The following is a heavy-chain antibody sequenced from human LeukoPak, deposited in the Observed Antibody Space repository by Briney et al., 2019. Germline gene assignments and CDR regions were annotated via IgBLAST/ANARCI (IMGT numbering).Heavy chain of an antibody. V-gene: IGHV4-31*11. Sequence: SQTLSLTCAVSGVSINSGDYSWNWIRQHPGKGLEWIGYIYYSGSTNYNPSLKSRVTISVDTSKNQFSLKLSSVTAADTAVYYCARGRTYYYDSSGYHNFDYWGQGTLVTVSS. CDR3: ARGRTYYYDSSGYHNFDY. D-gene: IGHD3-22*01. J-gene: IGHJ4*02. CDR1: GVSINSGDYS. CDR2: IYYSGST.